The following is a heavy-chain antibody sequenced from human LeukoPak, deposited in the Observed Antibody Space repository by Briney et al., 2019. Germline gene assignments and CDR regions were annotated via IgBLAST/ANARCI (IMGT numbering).Heavy chain of an antibody. D-gene: IGHD2-2*01. V-gene: IGHV3-23*01. J-gene: IGHJ4*02. CDR2: ISGSGGST. CDR3: AKAGIVVVPAAKVKSYYFDY. CDR1: GFTFSSYA. Sequence: PGGSLRLSCAASGFTFSSYAMSWVRQAPGKGLEWVSAISGSGGSTYYADSVKGRFTISRDNSKNTLYLQMNRLMAEETAVCYCAKAGIVVVPAAKVKSYYFDYWGQGTLVTVSS.